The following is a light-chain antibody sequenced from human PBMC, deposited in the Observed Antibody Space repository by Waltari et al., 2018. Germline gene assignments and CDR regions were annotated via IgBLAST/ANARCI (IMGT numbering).Light chain of an antibody. CDR1: SSHIGATYG. CDR2: GDT. J-gene: IGLJ2*01. V-gene: IGLV1-40*01. CDR3: QSYDRSLSASI. Sequence: QSVLTQPPSVSGAPGQRVTISCPGSSSHIGATYGVNWYQHLPGTAPKLLIFGDTNRPSGVPDRFSGSKSGTSASLAITGLQAEDEADYYCQSYDRSLSASIFGGGTKLIVL.